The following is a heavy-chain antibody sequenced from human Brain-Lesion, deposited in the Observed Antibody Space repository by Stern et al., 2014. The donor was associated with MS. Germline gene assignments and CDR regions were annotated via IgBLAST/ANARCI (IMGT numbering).Heavy chain of an antibody. Sequence: VQLVESGAEVKKPGASVKVSCTTSGYIFTGYYIHWVRQAPGKGLEWMAWINPNTGGTKYAQKFQGRVTMSRDTSISTAYVELSSLTSDDTAVYYCARDQRGITIFGVVTDYYYLGMDVWGQGTTVTVSS. D-gene: IGHD3-3*01. J-gene: IGHJ6*02. CDR1: GYIFTGYY. V-gene: IGHV1-2*02. CDR3: ARDQRGITIFGVVTDYYYLGMDV. CDR2: INPNTGGT.